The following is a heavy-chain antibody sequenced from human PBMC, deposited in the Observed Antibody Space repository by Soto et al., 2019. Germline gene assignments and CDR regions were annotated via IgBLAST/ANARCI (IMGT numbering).Heavy chain of an antibody. V-gene: IGHV3-23*01. CDR2: ISGHCGFQ. CDR1: GLTFSSYA. D-gene: IGHD1-26*01. CDR3: ALVGRFFGPPSPIDS. Sequence: GGTLRLACAASGLTFSSYAMNWVRQDPEKGLEWVSGISGHCGFQYYTDSVKGRFTISRDYSKNTLFLQMNALREEDTAIYYSALVGRFFGPPSPIDSWGRAIVLSVS. J-gene: IGHJ4*02.